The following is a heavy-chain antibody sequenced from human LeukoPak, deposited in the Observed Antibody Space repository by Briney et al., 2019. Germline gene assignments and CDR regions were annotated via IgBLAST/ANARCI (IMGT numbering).Heavy chain of an antibody. CDR2: IYPGDSDT. D-gene: IGHD2-2*01. V-gene: IGHV5-51*01. J-gene: IGHJ4*02. CDR3: ARNIHCSSTSCPIDY. CDR1: GYSFTSYW. Sequence: GESLKISCTGSGYSFTSYWIGWVRQMPGEGLEWMGIIYPGDSDTRYSPSFQGQVTISADKSISTAYLQWSSLKASDTAMYYCARNIHCSSTSCPIDYWGQGTLVTVSS.